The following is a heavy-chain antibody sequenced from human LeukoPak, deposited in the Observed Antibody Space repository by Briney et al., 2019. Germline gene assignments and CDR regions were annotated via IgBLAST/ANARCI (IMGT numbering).Heavy chain of an antibody. CDR2: IWFDGANK. J-gene: IGHJ4*02. V-gene: IGHV3-33*06. CDR3: AKDSSGRVWYFDY. D-gene: IGHD6-19*01. Sequence: GGSLRLSCAASGFIFSSYGMHWVRQAPGKRLEWVAIIWFDGANKYYADSVKGRFTISRDNSKNTVYLQMDSLRVEDTAVYYCAKDSSGRVWYFDYWGQGTLVTVSS. CDR1: GFIFSSYG.